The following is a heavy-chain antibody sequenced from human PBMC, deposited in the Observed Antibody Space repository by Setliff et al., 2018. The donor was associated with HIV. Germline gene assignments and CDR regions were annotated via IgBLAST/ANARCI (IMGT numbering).Heavy chain of an antibody. CDR2: IYSGGST. J-gene: IGHJ4*02. V-gene: IGHV3-53*01. CDR1: EVIVSNNY. D-gene: IGHD6-6*01. Sequence: GGSLRLSCAVSEVIVSNNYMSWVRQAPGKGLEWVSVIYSGGSTDHADSVKGRFTISRDNSKNTVYLQMTSLRAEDTAVYYCASGYSSSSPRRDYWGQGTLVTVSS. CDR3: ASGYSSSSPRRDY.